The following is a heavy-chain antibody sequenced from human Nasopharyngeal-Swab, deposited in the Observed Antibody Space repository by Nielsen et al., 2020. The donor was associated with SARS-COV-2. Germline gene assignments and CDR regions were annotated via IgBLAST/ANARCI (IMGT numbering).Heavy chain of an antibody. J-gene: IGHJ4*02. V-gene: IGHV2-5*02. CDR2: VYLDDDK. CDR3: AHSRYGSGSYSPPFFDD. D-gene: IGHD3-10*01. CDR1: GFSLTSRGVG. Sequence: SGPTPVKPTQTLTLTCTFSGFSLTSRGVGVGWIRQPPGKALEWLALVYLDDDKRYSPSLKNRLTITKDTSKNQVVLTMTNMDPVDTATYYCAHSRYGSGSYSPPFFDDWGQGTLVSVSS.